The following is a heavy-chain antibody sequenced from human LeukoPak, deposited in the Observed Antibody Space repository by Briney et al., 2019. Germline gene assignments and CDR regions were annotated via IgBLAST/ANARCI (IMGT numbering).Heavy chain of an antibody. J-gene: IGHJ6*02. D-gene: IGHD6-19*01. CDR3: ARASGWPGYYYYGMDV. CDR2: INAGNGNT. Sequence: ASVKVSCKASGYTFTSYAMHWVRQAPGQRLEWMGWINAGNGNTKCSQKFQGRVTITRDTSASTAYMELSSLRSEDTAVYYCARASGWPGYYYYGMDVWGQGTTVTVSS. CDR1: GYTFTSYA. V-gene: IGHV1-3*01.